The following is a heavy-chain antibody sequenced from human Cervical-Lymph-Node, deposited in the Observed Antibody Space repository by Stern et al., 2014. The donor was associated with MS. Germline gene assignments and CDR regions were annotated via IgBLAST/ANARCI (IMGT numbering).Heavy chain of an antibody. V-gene: IGHV3-9*01. CDR1: GFTFDDYA. Sequence: EVQLVESGGGLVQPGRSLRLSCAASGFTFDDYAMHWVRQAPGKGLEWVSGISWHSGSIGYADSVKGRFTISRDNAKNSLYLQMNSLRAEDTALYYCAKDIGHRYYDSSGVADYWGQGTLVTVSS. CDR2: ISWHSGSI. J-gene: IGHJ4*02. D-gene: IGHD3-22*01. CDR3: AKDIGHRYYDSSGVADY.